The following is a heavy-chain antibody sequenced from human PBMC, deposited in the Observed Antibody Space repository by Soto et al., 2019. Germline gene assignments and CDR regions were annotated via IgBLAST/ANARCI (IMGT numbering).Heavy chain of an antibody. CDR3: ARDSLPYSGYDLFDY. CDR1: GFTVSSNY. Sequence: GGSLRLSCAASGFTVSSNYMSWVRQAPGKGLEWVSVIYSGGSTYYADSVKGRFTISRDNSKNTLYLQMNSLRAEDTAVYYCARDSLPYSGYDLFDYWGQGTLVTVSS. CDR2: IYSGGST. D-gene: IGHD5-12*01. V-gene: IGHV3-53*01. J-gene: IGHJ4*02.